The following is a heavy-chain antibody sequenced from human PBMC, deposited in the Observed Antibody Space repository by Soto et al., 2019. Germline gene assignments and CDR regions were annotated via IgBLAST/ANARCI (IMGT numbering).Heavy chain of an antibody. CDR1: GFSVSNNY. V-gene: IGHV3-66*01. J-gene: IGHJ4*02. D-gene: IGHD4-17*01. CDR2: IYSGGDT. Sequence: EVQLVESGGGLVQPGGSLRLSCAASGFSVSNNYMSWVRQAPGKGLECVSLIYSGGDTYYVDSVKGRFSISRDSSKNTLYLQMNSRRAEDAAVYYCARNSPVTTLGYWGQGTVVTVAS. CDR3: ARNSPVTTLGY.